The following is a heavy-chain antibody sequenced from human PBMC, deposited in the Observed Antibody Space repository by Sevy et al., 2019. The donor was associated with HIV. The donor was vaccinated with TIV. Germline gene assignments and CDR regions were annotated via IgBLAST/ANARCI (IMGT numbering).Heavy chain of an antibody. V-gene: IGHV1-24*01. CDR1: GYTLTQLS. CDR3: ATTKDYYESSGYPFDY. CDR2: FDHEDGET. Sequence: ASVKVSCKVSGYTLTQLSMNWVRQAPGKGLEWMGSFDHEDGETIYAQKFQGRVTMTEDRSTDTAYMDLSSLRSEDTAVYYCATTKDYYESSGYPFDYWGQGTLVTVSS. J-gene: IGHJ4*02. D-gene: IGHD3-22*01.